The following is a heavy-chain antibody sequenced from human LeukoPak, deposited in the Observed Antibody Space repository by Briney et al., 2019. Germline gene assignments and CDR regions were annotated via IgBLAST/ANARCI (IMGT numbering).Heavy chain of an antibody. D-gene: IGHD3-3*01. CDR2: IYYSGST. V-gene: IGHV4-59*01. Sequence: SETLSLTCTVSGVSISSYYCNWIRQPPGKGLEWNGYIYYSGSTSNNHSLKSRGTISVTTSKNQLFLKLSSVTAADTAVYYCARGVLRFLEWFDWGQGALVTVSS. J-gene: IGHJ4*02. CDR1: GVSISSYY. CDR3: ARGVLRFLEWFD.